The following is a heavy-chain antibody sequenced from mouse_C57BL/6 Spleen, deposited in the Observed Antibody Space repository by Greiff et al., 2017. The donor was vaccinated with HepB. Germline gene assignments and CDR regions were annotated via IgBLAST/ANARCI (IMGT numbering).Heavy chain of an antibody. CDR3: ARGDGSTWFAY. J-gene: IGHJ3*01. CDR1: GYTFTSYW. Sequence: QVQLKQPGAELVKPGASVKLSCKASGYTFTSYWMQWVKQRPGQGLEWIGEIDPSDSYTNYNQKFKGKATLTVDTSSSTAYMQLSSLTSEDSAVYYCARGDGSTWFAYWGQGTLVTVSA. D-gene: IGHD1-1*01. V-gene: IGHV1-50*01. CDR2: IDPSDSYT.